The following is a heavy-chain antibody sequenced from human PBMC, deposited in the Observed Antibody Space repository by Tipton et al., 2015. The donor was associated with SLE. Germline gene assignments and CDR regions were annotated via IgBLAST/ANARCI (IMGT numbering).Heavy chain of an antibody. CDR2: ISPNSGGT. V-gene: IGHV1-2*02. CDR3: AREDPSDLDAFDI. Sequence: QVQLVQSGAEVMKPGASVKVSCKASGYTVTGYFMHWVRQAPGQGLEWMGWISPNSGGTNYAQKFQGRVTMTRDTSISTAYMELSRLRSDDTAVYYCAREDPSDLDAFDIWGQGTMVTVSS. J-gene: IGHJ3*02. CDR1: GYTVTGYF.